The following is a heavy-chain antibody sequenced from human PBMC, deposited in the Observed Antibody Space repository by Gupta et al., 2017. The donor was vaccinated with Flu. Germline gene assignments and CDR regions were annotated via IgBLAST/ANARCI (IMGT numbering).Heavy chain of an antibody. CDR3: ARTGATIFGNYDY. D-gene: IGHD3-3*01. CDR1: GGSISSYY. Sequence: QVQLQESGPGLVKPSETLSLTCTVSGGSISSYYWSWIRQPPGKGLEWIGYIYYSGSTNYNPSLKSRVTISVDTSKNQFSLKLSSVTAADTAVYYCARTGATIFGNYDYWGQGTLVTVSS. CDR2: IYYSGST. V-gene: IGHV4-59*08. J-gene: IGHJ4*02.